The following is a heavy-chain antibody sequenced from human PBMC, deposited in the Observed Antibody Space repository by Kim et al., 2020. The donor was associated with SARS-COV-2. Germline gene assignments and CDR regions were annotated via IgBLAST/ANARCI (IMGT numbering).Heavy chain of an antibody. CDR3: ARLPYCMDV. V-gene: IGHV3-53*01. CDR1: ALTVDSNY. J-gene: IGHJ6*02. Sequence: GGSLRLSCAASALTVDSNYMSWVRQAPGKGLEWVSVIYSGGSTFYADSVKGRFTISRDNSKNTLYLQMNSLRAEDTAVYYCARLPYCMDVWGQGTTVTVSS. CDR2: IYSGGST.